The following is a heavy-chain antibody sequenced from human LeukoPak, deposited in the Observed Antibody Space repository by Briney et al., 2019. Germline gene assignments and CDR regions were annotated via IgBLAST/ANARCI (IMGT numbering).Heavy chain of an antibody. CDR1: GFTFNSYA. CDR3: AKALPPRVVTAITLVY. J-gene: IGHJ4*02. CDR2: ISGSGVNT. D-gene: IGHD2-21*02. V-gene: IGHV3-23*01. Sequence: GGSLRLSCEASGFTFNSYAMSWVRQAPGKGLEWVAGISGSGVNTYYADFVKGRFTISRDNSKNTLYLQMNSLRAEDTAVYYCAKALPPRVVTAITLVYWGQGTLVTVSS.